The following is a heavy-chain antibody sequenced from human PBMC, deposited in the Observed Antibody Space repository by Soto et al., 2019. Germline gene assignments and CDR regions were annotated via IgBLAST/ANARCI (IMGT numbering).Heavy chain of an antibody. J-gene: IGHJ4*02. CDR1: GFTFSTYN. CDR2: ITTDGSNK. CDR3: ARDKRDLRFLEWSYYFDY. V-gene: IGHV3-30-3*01. Sequence: GGSLRLSCAASGFTFSTYNMVWVRQAPGKGLEWLTFITTDGSNKYYADSVKGRFTISRDNSKNTLYLQMNSLRAEDTAVYYCARDKRDLRFLEWSYYFDYWGQGTLVTVSS. D-gene: IGHD3-3*01.